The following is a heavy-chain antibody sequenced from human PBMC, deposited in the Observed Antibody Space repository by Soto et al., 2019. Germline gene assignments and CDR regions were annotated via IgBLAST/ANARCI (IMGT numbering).Heavy chain of an antibody. CDR2: ISGSGGST. J-gene: IGHJ6*02. Sequence: GGSLRLSCAASGFTFSSYAVSWVRQAPGKGLEWVSAISGSGGSTYYADSVKGRFTISRDNSKNTLYLQMNSLRAEDTAVYYCAKGEDYYGSGADYYYYYYGMDVWGQGTTVTVS. D-gene: IGHD3-10*01. CDR3: AKGEDYYGSGADYYYYYYGMDV. CDR1: GFTFSSYA. V-gene: IGHV3-23*01.